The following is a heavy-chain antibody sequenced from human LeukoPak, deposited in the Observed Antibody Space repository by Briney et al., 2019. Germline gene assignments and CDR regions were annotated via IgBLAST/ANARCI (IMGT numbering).Heavy chain of an antibody. V-gene: IGHV3-7*02. Sequence: PGGSLRLSCAASGFTFSSYWMTWVRQAPGKGLEWVANIKQDGSEKYYVDSLKGRFIISRDNTKNSLYLQMNSLRAEDTAVYYCAKFGLRPSYDSSGYYSGYFDYWGQGTLVTVSS. D-gene: IGHD3-22*01. CDR2: IKQDGSEK. J-gene: IGHJ4*02. CDR1: GFTFSSYW. CDR3: AKFGLRPSYDSSGYYSGYFDY.